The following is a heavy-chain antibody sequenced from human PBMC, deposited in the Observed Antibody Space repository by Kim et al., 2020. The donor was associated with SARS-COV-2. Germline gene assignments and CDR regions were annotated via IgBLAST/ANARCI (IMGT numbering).Heavy chain of an antibody. CDR2: IYYSGST. V-gene: IGHV4-59*13. Sequence: SETLSLTCTVSGGSISNYYWSWIRQPPGKGLEWIGYIYYSGSTYYSPSLESRVTILEDMSKNQISLNLNSVTAADTAIYYCARSGYCPSDNCHFICWLDPWGQGTLVTVSS. CDR3: ARSGYCPSDNCHFICWLDP. D-gene: IGHD2-8*02. CDR1: GGSISNYY. J-gene: IGHJ5*02.